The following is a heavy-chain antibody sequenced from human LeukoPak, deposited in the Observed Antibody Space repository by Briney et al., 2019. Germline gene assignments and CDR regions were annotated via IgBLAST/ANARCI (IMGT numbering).Heavy chain of an antibody. D-gene: IGHD2-15*01. Sequence: GGSLRLSCAASGFTFSSYSMNWVRQASGKGLEWVSSISSGSNYIYYADSVKGRFTISRDNAKNSLYLQMNSLRAEDTAVYYCARDVARISDYWGQGALVTVSS. J-gene: IGHJ4*02. CDR2: ISSGSNYI. CDR1: GFTFSSYS. V-gene: IGHV3-21*01. CDR3: ARDVARISDY.